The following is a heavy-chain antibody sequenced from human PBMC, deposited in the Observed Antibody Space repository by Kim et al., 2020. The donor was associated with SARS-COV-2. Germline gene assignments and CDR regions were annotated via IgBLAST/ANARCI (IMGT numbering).Heavy chain of an antibody. CDR3: AKCPLQLVIYYFDY. J-gene: IGHJ4*02. V-gene: IGHV3-23*01. D-gene: IGHD6-13*01. Sequence: AGSVKGRFTISRDNSKNTLYLQMNSLRAEDTAVYYCAKCPLQLVIYYFDYWGQGTLVTVSS.